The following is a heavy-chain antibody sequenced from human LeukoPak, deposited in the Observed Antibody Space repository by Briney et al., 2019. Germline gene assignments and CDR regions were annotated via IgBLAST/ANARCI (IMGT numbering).Heavy chain of an antibody. D-gene: IGHD5-12*01. J-gene: IGHJ3*02. Sequence: ASETLSLTCTVSGGSISSYYWSWIRQPPGKGLEWIGFIYYSGTTNYNPSLTSRVAISVDTSKNQFSLKLSSVIAADTAVYYCARGGYVGPYAFDIWGQGTMVTVSS. V-gene: IGHV4-59*01. CDR1: GGSISSYY. CDR2: IYYSGTT. CDR3: ARGGYVGPYAFDI.